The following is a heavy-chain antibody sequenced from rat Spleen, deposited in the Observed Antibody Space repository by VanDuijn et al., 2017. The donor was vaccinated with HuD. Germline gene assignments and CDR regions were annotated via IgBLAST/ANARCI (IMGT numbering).Heavy chain of an antibody. V-gene: IGHV5-22*01. Sequence: EVQLVESGGGLVQPERSLKLSCAASGFTFSDYYMAWVRQAPKKGLEWVASISYEGSSTYYGDSVKGRFTISRDNAKSTLYLQMNSLRSEDTATYYCARRRYYSGDVMDAWGQGASVTVSS. J-gene: IGHJ4*01. CDR3: ARRRYYSGDVMDA. CDR2: ISYEGSST. D-gene: IGHD1-1*01. CDR1: GFTFSDYY.